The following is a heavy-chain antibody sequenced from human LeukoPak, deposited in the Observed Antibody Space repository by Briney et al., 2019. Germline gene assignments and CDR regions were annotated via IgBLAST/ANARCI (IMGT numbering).Heavy chain of an antibody. D-gene: IGHD3-22*01. CDR3: ARDPYYDSSGYDY. Sequence: PGGSLRLSCAASGFTFSSYSMTWVRQAPGKGLEWVSYISSSSSTIYYADSVKGRFTISRDNAKNSLYLQMNSLGAEDTAVYYCARDPYYDSSGYDYWDQGTLVTVSS. J-gene: IGHJ4*02. CDR2: ISSSSSTI. V-gene: IGHV3-48*01. CDR1: GFTFSSYS.